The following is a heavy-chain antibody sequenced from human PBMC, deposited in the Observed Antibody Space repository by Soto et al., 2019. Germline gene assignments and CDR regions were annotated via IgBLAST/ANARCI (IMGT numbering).Heavy chain of an antibody. V-gene: IGHV1-69*13. CDR2: IIPIFGTA. J-gene: IGHJ4*02. Sequence: SVKVCCKASGGTFSSYAISWARQAPGQGLEWMGGIIPIFGTANYAQKFQGRVTITADESTSTAYMELSSLRSEDTAVYYCARASTVLRYFDCDYWGQGTLVTVSS. CDR3: ARASTVLRYFDCDY. D-gene: IGHD3-9*01. CDR1: GGTFSSYA.